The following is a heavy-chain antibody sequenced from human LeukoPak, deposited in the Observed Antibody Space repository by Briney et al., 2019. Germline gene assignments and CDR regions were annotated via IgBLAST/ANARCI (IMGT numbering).Heavy chain of an antibody. Sequence: GRSLRLSCAASGFIFSSYGMHWVRQAPGKGLEWVAGIWYGGSNKYYADSVKGRFTISRDNSKNTLYLQMNSLRAEDTAVYYCAKVAYGDSQFRRYFDLWGRGTLVTVSS. J-gene: IGHJ2*01. D-gene: IGHD4-17*01. CDR2: IWYGGSNK. CDR1: GFIFSSYG. V-gene: IGHV3-33*06. CDR3: AKVAYGDSQFRRYFDL.